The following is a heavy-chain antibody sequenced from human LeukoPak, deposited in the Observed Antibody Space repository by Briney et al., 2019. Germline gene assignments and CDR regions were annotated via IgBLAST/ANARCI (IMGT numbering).Heavy chain of an antibody. Sequence: SETLSLTCTVSGGSISTYYWSWIRQPPRKGLEWIAYVYYSGSTNYNPSLKSRGTISVDTSKNQFSLKLSSVTAADTAVYYCARGSITVVPAFDIWGQGTMVTVSS. CDR3: ARGSITVVPAFDI. J-gene: IGHJ3*02. V-gene: IGHV4-59*12. CDR2: VYYSGST. D-gene: IGHD4-23*01. CDR1: GGSISTYY.